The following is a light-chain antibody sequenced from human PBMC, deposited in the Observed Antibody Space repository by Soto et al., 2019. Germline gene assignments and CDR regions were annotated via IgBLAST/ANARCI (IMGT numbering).Light chain of an antibody. CDR3: QQYGSSPQT. CDR2: GAS. V-gene: IGKV3-20*01. Sequence: EIGWTQSPGTLSLSPGERATLSCRASQSVSSSYLAWSQQKPGQAPRLLIYGASSRATGIPDRFSGSGSGTDFTLTISRLEPEDCAVYYCQQYGSSPQTFGQGTKVEIK. CDR1: QSVSSSY. J-gene: IGKJ1*01.